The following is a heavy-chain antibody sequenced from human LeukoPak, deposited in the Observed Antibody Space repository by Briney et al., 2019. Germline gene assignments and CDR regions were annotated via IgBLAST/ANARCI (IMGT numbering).Heavy chain of an antibody. V-gene: IGHV3-7*01. Sequence: QPGGSLRLSCAASGFTFSSYWMSWVRQAPGKGLEWVANIKQDGSEKYYVDSVKGRFTISRDNAKNSLYLQMNSLRAEDTAVYYCVLQPYYYYYMDVWGKGTTVTVSS. CDR3: VLQPYYYYYMDV. CDR2: IKQDGSEK. CDR1: GFTFSSYW. J-gene: IGHJ6*03. D-gene: IGHD1-1*01.